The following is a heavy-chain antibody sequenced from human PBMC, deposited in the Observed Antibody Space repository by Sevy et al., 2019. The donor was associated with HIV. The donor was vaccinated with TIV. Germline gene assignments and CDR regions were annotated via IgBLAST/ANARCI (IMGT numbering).Heavy chain of an antibody. D-gene: IGHD5-12*01. Sequence: GGALRLSCAASGFTFSSYAMHWVRQAPGKGLEWVAVISYDGSNKYYADSVKSRFTISRDNSKNTLYLQMNSLRAEETAVYYCARGGRDIVATISISFYYYGMDVWGQGTTVTVSS. CDR2: ISYDGSNK. CDR1: GFTFSSYA. V-gene: IGHV3-30*04. CDR3: ARGGRDIVATISISFYYYGMDV. J-gene: IGHJ6*02.